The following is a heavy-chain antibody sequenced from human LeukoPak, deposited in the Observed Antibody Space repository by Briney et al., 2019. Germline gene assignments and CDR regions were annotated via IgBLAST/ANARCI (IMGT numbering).Heavy chain of an antibody. CDR1: SESFSGNY. J-gene: IGHJ4*02. D-gene: IGHD3-9*01. CDR2: INRSGRT. V-gene: IGHV4-34*01. Sequence: SETLSLTCDVYSESFSGNYWGWIRQPPGKGLEWIGEINRSGRTNSNPSLKSRVTFSVDTSNNQFSVKLSAVTAADTAVYYCARGPGLYVLRYFDWSEVHFDYWGQRTLVTVSS. CDR3: ARGPGLYVLRYFDWSEVHFDY.